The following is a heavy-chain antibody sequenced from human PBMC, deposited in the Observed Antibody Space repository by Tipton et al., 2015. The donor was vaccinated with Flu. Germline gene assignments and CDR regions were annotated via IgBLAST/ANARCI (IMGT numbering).Heavy chain of an antibody. J-gene: IGHJ4*02. V-gene: IGHV5-51*01. CDR3: ARHPEGFDY. Sequence: QLVQSGAEVKKPGESLKISCKGSGYTFSSYMIAWERQKPGKGLEWMGILYPGDSDIRYSPSFQGQVTISADTSISTVYLQWSSLKASDTAMYYCARHPEGFDYWGQGTRVTVSS. CDR2: LYPGDSDI. CDR1: GYTFSSYM.